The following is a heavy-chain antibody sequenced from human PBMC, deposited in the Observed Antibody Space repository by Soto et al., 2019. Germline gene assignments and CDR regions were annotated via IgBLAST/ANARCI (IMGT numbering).Heavy chain of an antibody. CDR3: AKDPGTIPRTYNWFDP. V-gene: IGHV3-30*18. CDR2: ISYDGSNK. D-gene: IGHD3-10*01. J-gene: IGHJ5*02. CDR1: GFSFSSYA. Sequence: QVQLVESGGGVVQPGRSLRLSCAASGFSFSSYAMHWVRQAPGKGLEWVAIISYDGSNKYYADSVQGRFALSRDNSKNTLYLQINNLRAEDTAVYYCAKDPGTIPRTYNWFDPWGQGTLVTVSS.